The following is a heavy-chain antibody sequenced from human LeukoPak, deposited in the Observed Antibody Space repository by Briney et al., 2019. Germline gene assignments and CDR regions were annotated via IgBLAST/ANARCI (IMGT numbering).Heavy chain of an antibody. V-gene: IGHV3-7*01. CDR2: IDQDGSEK. D-gene: IGHD2-15*01. J-gene: IGHJ4*02. Sequence: GGSLRLSCAASGFTFSNYWMTWVRQAPGKGLEWVANIDQDGSEKFYVDSVKGRFTISRDNGKNSMYLQMNSLRAEDTALYYCARDQGAGGDYWGQGTLVTVSS. CDR1: GFTFSNYW. CDR3: ARDQGAGGDY.